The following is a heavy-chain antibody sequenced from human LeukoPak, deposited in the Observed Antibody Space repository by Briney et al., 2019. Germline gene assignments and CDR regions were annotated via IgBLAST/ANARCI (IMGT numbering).Heavy chain of an antibody. CDR1: GFTFSSYG. CDR2: IWYDGSNK. D-gene: IGHD2-2*01. CDR3: ARDPVGYCSSSSCFYFDY. Sequence: PGRSLRLSCAASGFTFSSYGMRWVRQAPGKGLEWVAVIWYDGSNKYYADSVKGRFTISRDNSKNTLYLQMNSLRAEDTAVYYCARDPVGYCSSSSCFYFDYWRQGTLVTVSS. J-gene: IGHJ4*02. V-gene: IGHV3-33*01.